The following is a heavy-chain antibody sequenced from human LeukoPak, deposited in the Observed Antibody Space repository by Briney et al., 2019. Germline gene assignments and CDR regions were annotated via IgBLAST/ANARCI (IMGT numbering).Heavy chain of an antibody. D-gene: IGHD2-15*01. Sequence: PGGSLRLSCAASGFTFSSYAMHWVRQAPGKGLEWVAVISYDGSNKYYADSVKGRFTISRDNSKNTLYLQMNSLRAEDTAVYYCARSPVRYCSGGSCYGRALDIWGQGTMVTVSS. J-gene: IGHJ3*02. V-gene: IGHV3-30*04. CDR2: ISYDGSNK. CDR3: ARSPVRYCSGGSCYGRALDI. CDR1: GFTFSSYA.